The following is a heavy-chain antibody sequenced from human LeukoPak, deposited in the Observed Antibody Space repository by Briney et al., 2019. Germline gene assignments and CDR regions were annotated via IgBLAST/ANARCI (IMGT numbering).Heavy chain of an antibody. D-gene: IGHD4-23*01. V-gene: IGHV4-31*03. Sequence: SETLSLTCTVSGGSISSGGYYWSWIRQHPGKGLEWIGYIYYSGSTYYNPSLKSRVTISVDTSKNQFSLKLSSAAAADTAAYYCARAYGGNGVEAFDIWGQGTMVTVSS. CDR3: ARAYGGNGVEAFDI. J-gene: IGHJ3*02. CDR2: IYYSGST. CDR1: GGSISSGGYY.